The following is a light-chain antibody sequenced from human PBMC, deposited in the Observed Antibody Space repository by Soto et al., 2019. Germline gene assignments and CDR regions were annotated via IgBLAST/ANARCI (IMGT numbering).Light chain of an antibody. CDR2: DAS. CDR1: QDINKN. V-gene: IGKV1-33*01. J-gene: IGKJ5*01. Sequence: DIQMTQSPSSLSASVVDRVTLTCQASQDINKNLIWYQQKPGKAPKILMYDASDLETGVPSRFSGSGSGTDFTFTISSLQPEDIATYYCQQYDNLPLTFGQGTRLEIK. CDR3: QQYDNLPLT.